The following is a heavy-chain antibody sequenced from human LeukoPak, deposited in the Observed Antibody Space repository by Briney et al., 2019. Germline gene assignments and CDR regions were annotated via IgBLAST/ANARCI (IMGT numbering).Heavy chain of an antibody. Sequence: ASVKVSCEASGGTFSSYAISWVRQAPGQGLEWMGGIIPIFGTANYAQKFQGRVTITTDESTSTAYMGLSSLRSEDTAVYYCARGELGYCSSTSCSRALDYYYYYYMDVWGKGTTVTVSS. V-gene: IGHV1-69*05. CDR1: GGTFSSYA. J-gene: IGHJ6*03. CDR3: ARGELGYCSSTSCSRALDYYYYYYMDV. CDR2: IIPIFGTA. D-gene: IGHD2-2*01.